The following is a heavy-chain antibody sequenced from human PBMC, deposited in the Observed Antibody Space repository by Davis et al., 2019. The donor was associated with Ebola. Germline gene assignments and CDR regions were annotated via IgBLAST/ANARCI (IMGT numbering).Heavy chain of an antibody. CDR2: IYYDGST. V-gene: IGHV4-59*04. CDR1: GGSISSYY. Sequence: SETLSLTCTVSGGSISSYYWSWIRQPPGKGLEWIGYIYYDGSTYYNPSFESRVTIYVDTSKNQFSLKLSSVTAADTAVYYCARETILTGYYYYYVMDVWGKGTTVTVSS. CDR3: ARETILTGYYYYYVMDV. D-gene: IGHD3-9*01. J-gene: IGHJ6*04.